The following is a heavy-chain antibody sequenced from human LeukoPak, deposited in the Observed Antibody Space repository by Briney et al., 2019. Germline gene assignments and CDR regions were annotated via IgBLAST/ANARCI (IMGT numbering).Heavy chain of an antibody. V-gene: IGHV4-30-4*01. D-gene: IGHD3-22*01. Sequence: SQTLSLTCTVSGGSISSGGYYWSWIRQPPGQGLEWIGYIYYSGSTYYNPSLKSRVTISVDTSKNQFSLKLSSVTAADTAVYYCAGGSGYYYVYWGQGTLVTVSS. CDR1: GGSISSGGYY. CDR2: IYYSGST. CDR3: AGGSGYYYVY. J-gene: IGHJ4*02.